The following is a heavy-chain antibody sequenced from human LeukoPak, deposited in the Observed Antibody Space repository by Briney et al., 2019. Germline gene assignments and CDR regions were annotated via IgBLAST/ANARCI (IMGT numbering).Heavy chain of an antibody. CDR2: IYHSGST. D-gene: IGHD1-26*01. CDR1: GGSISSGGYY. J-gene: IGHJ4*02. CDR3: ARGGSGSYYGYFDY. Sequence: PSETLSLTCTVSGGSISSGGYYWSWIRQPPGKGLEWIGYIYHSGSTYYNPSLKSRVTISVDRSKNQFSLKLSSVTAADTAVYYCARGGSGSYYGYFDYWGQGTLVTVSS. V-gene: IGHV4-30-2*01.